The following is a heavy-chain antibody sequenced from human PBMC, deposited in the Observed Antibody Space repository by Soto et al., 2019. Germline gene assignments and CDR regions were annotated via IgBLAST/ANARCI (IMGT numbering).Heavy chain of an antibody. D-gene: IGHD6-13*01. CDR1: DGSISSGGYY. Sequence: SETLSLTSTVSDGSISSGGYYWSWIRQHPGKGLEWIGYIYYSGSTYYNPSLKSRVTISVDTSKNQFSLKLSSVTAADTAVYYCARGGIAAAGYWGQGTLVTVSS. J-gene: IGHJ4*02. CDR3: ARGGIAAAGY. CDR2: IYYSGST. V-gene: IGHV4-31*03.